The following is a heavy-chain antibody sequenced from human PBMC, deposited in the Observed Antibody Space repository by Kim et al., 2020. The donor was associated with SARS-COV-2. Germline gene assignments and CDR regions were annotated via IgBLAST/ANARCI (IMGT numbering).Heavy chain of an antibody. V-gene: IGHV3-33*06. CDR3: AKEGYCSSTSCYAPPFDY. Sequence: GGSLRLSCAASGFTFSSYGMHWVRQAPGKGLEWVAVIWYDGSNKYYADSVKGRFTISRDNSKNTLYLQMNSLRAEDTAVYYCAKEGYCSSTSCYAPPFDYWGQGTLVTVSS. CDR2: IWYDGSNK. CDR1: GFTFSSYG. J-gene: IGHJ4*02. D-gene: IGHD2-2*01.